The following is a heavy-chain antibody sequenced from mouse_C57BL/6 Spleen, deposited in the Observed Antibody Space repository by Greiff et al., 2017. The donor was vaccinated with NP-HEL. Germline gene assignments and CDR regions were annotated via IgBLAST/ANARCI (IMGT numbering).Heavy chain of an antibody. CDR2: ISDGGSYT. CDR3: AITTVVGGYYFDY. V-gene: IGHV5-4*03. J-gene: IGHJ2*01. Sequence: EVKLVESGGGLVKPGGSLKLSCAASGFTFSSYAMSWVRQTPEKRLEWVATISDGGSYTYYPDNVKGRFTISRDNAKNNLYLQMSHLKSEDTAMYYCAITTVVGGYYFDYWGQGTTLTVSS. CDR1: GFTFSSYA. D-gene: IGHD1-1*01.